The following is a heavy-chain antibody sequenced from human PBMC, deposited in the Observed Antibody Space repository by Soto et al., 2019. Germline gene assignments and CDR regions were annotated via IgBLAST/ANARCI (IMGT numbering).Heavy chain of an antibody. D-gene: IGHD4-17*01. CDR1: GFTFSSYA. J-gene: IGHJ4*02. CDR2: ISGSGGST. CDR3: AKVSLSSFVYGDYFGGESPPAGSYFDY. V-gene: IGHV3-23*01. Sequence: EVQLLESGGGLVQPGGSLRLSCAASGFTFSSYAMSWVRQAPGKGLEWVSAISGSGGSTYYADSVKGRFTISRDNSKNTLYLQMNSLRAEDTAVYYCAKVSLSSFVYGDYFGGESPPAGSYFDYWGQGTLVTVSS.